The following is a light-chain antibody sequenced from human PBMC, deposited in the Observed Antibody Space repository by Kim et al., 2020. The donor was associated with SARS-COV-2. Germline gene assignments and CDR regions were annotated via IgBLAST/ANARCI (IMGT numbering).Light chain of an antibody. CDR2: GNS. J-gene: IGLJ3*02. CDR1: SSNIGAGYD. CDR3: QSYDSSLSKV. Sequence: GQRFTISCTGSSSNIGAGYDVHWYQQLPGTAPKLLIYGNSNRPSGVPDRFSGSKSGTSASLAITGLQAEDEADYYCQSYDSSLSKVFGGGTKLTVL. V-gene: IGLV1-40*01.